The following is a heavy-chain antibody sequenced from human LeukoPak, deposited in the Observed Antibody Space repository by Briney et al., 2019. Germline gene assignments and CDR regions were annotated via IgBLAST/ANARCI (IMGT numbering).Heavy chain of an antibody. CDR3: TRPSVDTAMAHDY. CDR2: IRSKANSYAT. V-gene: IGHV3-73*01. D-gene: IGHD5-18*01. J-gene: IGHJ4*02. Sequence: GGSLTLSCAASGFTFSGSAMHWVRQASGKGLEWVGRIRSKANSYATAYAASVKGSFTISRDDSKNTAYLQRNSLKTEDTAVYYCTRPSVDTAMAHDYWGQGTLVTVSS. CDR1: GFTFSGSA.